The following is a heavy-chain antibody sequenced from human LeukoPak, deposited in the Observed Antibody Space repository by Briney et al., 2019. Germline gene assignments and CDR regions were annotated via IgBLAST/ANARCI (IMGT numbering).Heavy chain of an antibody. CDR2: IWYDGSNK. J-gene: IGHJ4*02. CDR3: ARFSWYI. V-gene: IGHV3-33*08. D-gene: IGHD6-13*01. CDR1: GFTFDDYG. Sequence: GRSLRLSCAASGFTFDDYGMHWVRQAPGKGLEWVAVIWYDGSNKYYADSVKGRFTISRDNSKNTLYLQMNSLRAEDTAVYYCARFSWYIWGQGTLVTVSS.